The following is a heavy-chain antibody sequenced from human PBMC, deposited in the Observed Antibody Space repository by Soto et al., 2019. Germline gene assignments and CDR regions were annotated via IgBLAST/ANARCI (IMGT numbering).Heavy chain of an antibody. CDR3: AREGGSSSSWSNYYYYYYMDV. CDR1: GFTFSSYA. Sequence: GGSLRLSCAASGFTFSSYAMSWVRQAPGKGLEWVSAISGSGGSTYYADSVKGRFTISRDNSKNTLYLQMNSLRAEDTAVYYCAREGGSSSSWSNYYYYYYMDVWGKGTTVTVSS. CDR2: ISGSGGST. D-gene: IGHD6-13*01. J-gene: IGHJ6*03. V-gene: IGHV3-23*01.